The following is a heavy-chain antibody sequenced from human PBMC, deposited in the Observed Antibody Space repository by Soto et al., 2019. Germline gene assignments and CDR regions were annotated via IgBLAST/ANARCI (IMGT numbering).Heavy chain of an antibody. V-gene: IGHV1-18*04. CDR3: ARLTPGYYYYGMDV. D-gene: IGHD1-20*01. Sequence: GASVKVSCKASGYTFTSYGISWVRQAPGQGLEWMGWISAYNGNTNYAQELQGRVTMTTDTSTSTAYMELRSLRSDDTAVYYCARLTPGYYYYGMDVWGQGTTVTVSS. J-gene: IGHJ6*02. CDR2: ISAYNGNT. CDR1: GYTFTSYG.